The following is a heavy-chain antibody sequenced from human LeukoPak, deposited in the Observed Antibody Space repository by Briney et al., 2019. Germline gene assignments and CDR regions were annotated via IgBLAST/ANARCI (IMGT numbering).Heavy chain of an antibody. Sequence: SETLSLTCTVSGYSISTGYYWDWIRQPPGEGLEWIGSIYHSGSTYYNPSLKGRVTISRDTSKNQFSLKLSSVTAADTAVYYCARGQLKRGYSGYVPGNAFDIWGQGTMVTVSS. D-gene: IGHD5-12*01. CDR2: IYHSGST. J-gene: IGHJ3*02. CDR3: ARGQLKRGYSGYVPGNAFDI. CDR1: GYSISTGYY. V-gene: IGHV4-38-2*02.